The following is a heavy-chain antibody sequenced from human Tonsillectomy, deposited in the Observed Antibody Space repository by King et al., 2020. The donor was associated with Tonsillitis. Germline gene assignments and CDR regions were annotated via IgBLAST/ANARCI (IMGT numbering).Heavy chain of an antibody. Sequence: VQLVESGGGLVQSGGSLRLSCAASGFTFSTYSMNWVRQAPGKGLEWVSYISSTASAIYYADSAKGRFTISRDNAKNLLYLQMNSLRAEDTSVYYCARGLPFYGSIDYWGQGTLITVSS. J-gene: IGHJ4*02. CDR3: ARGLPFYGSIDY. V-gene: IGHV3-48*01. CDR1: GFTFSTYS. CDR2: ISSTASAI. D-gene: IGHD3-10*01.